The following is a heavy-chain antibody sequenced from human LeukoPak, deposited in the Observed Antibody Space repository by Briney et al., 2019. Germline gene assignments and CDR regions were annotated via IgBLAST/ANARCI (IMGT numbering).Heavy chain of an antibody. Sequence: PSETLSLTCTVSGGSISSYYWGWIRQPPGKGLEWIGYIYYSGSTNYNPSLKSRVTISVDTSKNQFSLKLSSVTAADTAVYYCARGIVVVPAAIRRWWFDPWGQGTLVTVSS. J-gene: IGHJ5*02. CDR2: IYYSGST. CDR1: GGSISSYY. CDR3: ARGIVVVPAAIRRWWFDP. V-gene: IGHV4-59*01. D-gene: IGHD2-2*02.